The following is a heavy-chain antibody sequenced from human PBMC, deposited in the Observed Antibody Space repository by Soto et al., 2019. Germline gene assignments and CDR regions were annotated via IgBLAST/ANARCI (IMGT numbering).Heavy chain of an antibody. Sequence: SETLSLTCAVSGGSISSGGYSWSWIRQPPGKGLEWIGYIYHSGSTYYNPSLKSRVTISVDRSKNQFSLKLSSVTAADTAEYYCARGSGYYYQRTPLFDYWGQGTLVTVSS. CDR2: IYHSGST. CDR1: GGSISSGGYS. CDR3: ARGSGYYYQRTPLFDY. V-gene: IGHV4-30-2*01. D-gene: IGHD3-22*01. J-gene: IGHJ4*02.